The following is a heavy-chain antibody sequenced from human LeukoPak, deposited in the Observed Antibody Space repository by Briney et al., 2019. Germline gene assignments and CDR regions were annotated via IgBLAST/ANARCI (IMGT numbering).Heavy chain of an antibody. D-gene: IGHD5-18*01. CDR2: ISSSGSTI. Sequence: GGSLRLSCAASGFTFSSYEMNWVRQAPGKGLEWVSYISSSGSTIYYADSVKGRFTISRDNAKNSLYLQMNSLRAEDTAVYYCARGGYSYGHYYFDYWGQGTLVTVSS. J-gene: IGHJ4*02. CDR3: ARGGYSYGHYYFDY. CDR1: GFTFSSYE. V-gene: IGHV3-48*03.